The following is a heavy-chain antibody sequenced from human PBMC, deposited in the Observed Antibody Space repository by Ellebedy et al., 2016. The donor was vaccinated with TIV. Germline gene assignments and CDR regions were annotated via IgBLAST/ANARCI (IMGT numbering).Heavy chain of an antibody. Sequence: MPSETLSLTCTVSGGPMTRRNWWSWVRQSPGKGLEWIGEIYHTGSTNYNPSFESRTTISVDNSKNQFSLQLSSVTAADTAVYYCAGLGYCGTDNCYSTAWGQGTLVTVSS. V-gene: IGHV4-4*02. D-gene: IGHD2-15*01. J-gene: IGHJ5*02. CDR1: GGPMTRRNW. CDR2: IYHTGST. CDR3: AGLGYCGTDNCYSTA.